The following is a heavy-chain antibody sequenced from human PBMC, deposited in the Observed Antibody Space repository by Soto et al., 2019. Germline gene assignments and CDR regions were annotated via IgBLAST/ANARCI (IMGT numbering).Heavy chain of an antibody. V-gene: IGHV4-39*01. CDR1: GVSITTTSYY. Sequence: SETLSLTCTVSGVSITTTSYYWVWIRQPPGKGLEWIGSVYFSGTTYYNPSLKSRVTISVDTSKNHFSLRLSSVTAADTAIYYCARHGSYWGQGALVTVSS. CDR3: ARHGSY. CDR2: VYFSGTT. J-gene: IGHJ4*02.